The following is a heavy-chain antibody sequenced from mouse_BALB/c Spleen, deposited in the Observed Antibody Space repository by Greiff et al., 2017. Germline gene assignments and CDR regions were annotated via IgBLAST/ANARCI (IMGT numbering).Heavy chain of an antibody. CDR3: APNWDASWFAY. CDR1: GYTFTDYN. V-gene: IGHV1S29*02. D-gene: IGHD4-1*01. J-gene: IGHJ3*01. Sequence: VQLQQSGPELVKPGASVKISCKASGYTFTDYNMHWVKQSHGKSLEWIGYIYPYNGGTGYNQKFKSKATLTVDNSSSTAYMELRSLTSEDSAVYYCAPNWDASWFAYWGQGTLVTVSA. CDR2: IYPYNGGT.